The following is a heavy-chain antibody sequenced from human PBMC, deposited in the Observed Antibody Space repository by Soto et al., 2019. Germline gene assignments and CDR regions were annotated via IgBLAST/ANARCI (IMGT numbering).Heavy chain of an antibody. CDR1: GFTFSSYA. D-gene: IGHD3-9*01. V-gene: IGHV3-23*01. Sequence: GESLKISCAASGFTFSSYAMSWVRQAPGKGLEWVSAISGSGGSTYYADSVKGRFTISRDNSKNTLYLQMNSLRAEDTAVYYCARGLGEYYDILTGYYLPYGMDVWGQGTTVTVSS. J-gene: IGHJ6*02. CDR3: ARGLGEYYDILTGYYLPYGMDV. CDR2: ISGSGGST.